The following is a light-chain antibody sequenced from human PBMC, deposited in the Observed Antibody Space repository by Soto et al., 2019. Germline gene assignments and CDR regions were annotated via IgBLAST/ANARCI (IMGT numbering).Light chain of an antibody. V-gene: IGKV3-15*01. CDR3: QEYDNWPPWT. CDR1: QSVRNN. J-gene: IGKJ1*01. CDR2: GAS. Sequence: TVMTQSPATLSVSLGERVTLSCRPSQSVRNNLAWYQQKPGQPPRLLIYGASTRATGIPVRFSGSGSGTEFTLTISGLQSEDFAVYFCQEYDNWPPWTFGQGTKVDIK.